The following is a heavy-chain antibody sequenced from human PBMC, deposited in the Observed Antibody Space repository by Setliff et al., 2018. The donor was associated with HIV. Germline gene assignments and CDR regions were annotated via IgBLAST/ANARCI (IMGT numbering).Heavy chain of an antibody. D-gene: IGHD6-19*01. CDR3: AKGGIAVDGYYFDY. V-gene: IGHV3-23*01. J-gene: IGHJ4*02. Sequence: PGGSLRLSCATSGFTFSSYTMNWVRQAPGKGLEWVSAISGRGTNTYYADSVKGRFTISRDNSKNKLYLQMNSLRAEDTAVYYCAKGGIAVDGYYFDYWGQGTLVTVSS. CDR2: ISGRGTNT. CDR1: GFTFSSYT.